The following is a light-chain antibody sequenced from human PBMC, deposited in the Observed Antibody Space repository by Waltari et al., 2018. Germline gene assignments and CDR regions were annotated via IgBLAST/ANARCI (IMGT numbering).Light chain of an antibody. CDR2: YAN. CDR3: QQGNSYLFT. J-gene: IGKJ3*01. Sequence: IQMSQSPSSLSASVGDSVTITCRASQGISSYLNWYQQKPGKAPKLLIYYANSLASGVPSRFSGSGSGTEFTLTISSLQPEDFATYYCQQGNSYLFTFGPGTKLDIK. CDR1: QGISSY. V-gene: IGKV1-13*02.